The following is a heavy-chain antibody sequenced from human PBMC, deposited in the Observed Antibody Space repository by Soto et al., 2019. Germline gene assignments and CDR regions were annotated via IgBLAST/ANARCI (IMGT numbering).Heavy chain of an antibody. CDR2: ISYDGSNK. Sequence: QVQLVESGGGVVQPGRSLRPSCAASGFTFSSYGMHWVRQAPGKGLEWVAVISYDGSNKYYADSVKGRFTISRDNSKNTLYLQMNSLRAEDTAVYYCAKGQWLGSGMDVWGQGTTVTVSS. D-gene: IGHD3-22*01. CDR1: GFTFSSYG. J-gene: IGHJ6*02. CDR3: AKGQWLGSGMDV. V-gene: IGHV3-30*18.